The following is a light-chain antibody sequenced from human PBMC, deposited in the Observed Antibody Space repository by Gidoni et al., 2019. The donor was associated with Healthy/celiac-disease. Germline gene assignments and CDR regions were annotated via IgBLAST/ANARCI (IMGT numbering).Light chain of an antibody. J-gene: IGKJ4*01. CDR1: QSINSY. V-gene: IGKV1-39*01. Sequence: DIQMIQSPSSLSASVGGRVTITCRASQSINSYLNWYQQKPGKAPKLLIYAASSLQSGVPSRFSGSGSGTDFTLTISRLQAEDFGTYYWQQSYHTPLTFGGGTKVEIK. CDR2: AAS. CDR3: QQSYHTPLT.